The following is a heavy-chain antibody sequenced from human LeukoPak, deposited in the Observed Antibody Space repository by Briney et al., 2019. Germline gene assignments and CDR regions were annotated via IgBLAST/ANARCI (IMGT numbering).Heavy chain of an antibody. CDR1: GYTFTGYY. Sequence: GASVKVSCKASGYTFTGYYMHWVRQAPGQGLEWMGWINPNSGGTNYAQKFQGRVTMTRDTSISTAYMELSRLRSDDTAVYYCARGHSIVGATSALDIWGQGTMVTVSS. D-gene: IGHD1-26*01. CDR3: ARGHSIVGATSALDI. CDR2: INPNSGGT. V-gene: IGHV1-2*02. J-gene: IGHJ3*02.